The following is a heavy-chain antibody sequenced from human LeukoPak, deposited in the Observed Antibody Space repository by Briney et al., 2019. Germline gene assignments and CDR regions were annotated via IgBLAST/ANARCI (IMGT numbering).Heavy chain of an antibody. V-gene: IGHV3-23*01. CDR3: ARHPDGSLSLDY. Sequence: GGSLRLSCAASGFTFSSYAMSWVRQAPGKGLEWVSGISGSGGSTYYAESVKGRFTISRDNSKNTLYLQMNSLRAEDTAVYYCARHPDGSLSLDYWGQGTLVTVSS. CDR2: ISGSGGST. D-gene: IGHD1-26*01. CDR1: GFTFSSYA. J-gene: IGHJ4*02.